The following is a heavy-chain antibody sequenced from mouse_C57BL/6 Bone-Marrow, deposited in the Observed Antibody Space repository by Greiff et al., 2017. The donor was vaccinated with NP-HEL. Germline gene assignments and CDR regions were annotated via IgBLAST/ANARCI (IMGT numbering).Heavy chain of an antibody. CDR1: GFTFSSYG. D-gene: IGHD2-4*01. V-gene: IGHV5-6*01. Sequence: EVKLMESGGDLVKPGGSLKLSCVASGFTFSSYGMSWVRQTPDKRLEWVATISSGGSYTYYPDSVKGRFTISIDNAKNTLYLQMSSLKSEDTAMYYCAIHLYDYDETPDYWGQGTTLTVSS. CDR3: AIHLYDYDETPDY. J-gene: IGHJ2*01. CDR2: ISSGGSYT.